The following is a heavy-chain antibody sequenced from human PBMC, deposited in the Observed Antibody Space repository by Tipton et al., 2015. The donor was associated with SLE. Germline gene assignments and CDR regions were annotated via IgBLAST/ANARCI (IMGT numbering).Heavy chain of an antibody. Sequence: TLSLTCTVSGGSISSGSFYWSWIRQPAGKGLEWIGRFYSSGSTKYNPSLKSRVTISVDTSKNQFSLNLTSVTAADTAVHYCANSRVRGVFMADVFDIWGRGTRVTVSS. CDR2: FYSSGST. D-gene: IGHD3-10*01. CDR1: GGSISSGSFY. J-gene: IGHJ3*02. V-gene: IGHV4-61*02. CDR3: ANSRVRGVFMADVFDI.